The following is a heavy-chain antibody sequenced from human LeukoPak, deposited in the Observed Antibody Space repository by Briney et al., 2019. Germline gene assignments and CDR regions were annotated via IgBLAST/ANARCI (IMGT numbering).Heavy chain of an antibody. CDR1: GSTFTSYG. CDR3: ARPVGTYYDFWSGLNYFDY. Sequence: ASVKVSCKASGSTFTSYGISWVRQAPGQGLEWMGWISAYNGNTNCAQKLQGRVTMTTDTSTSTAYKELRSLRSDDTAVYYCARPVGTYYDFWSGLNYFDYWGQGTLVTVSS. D-gene: IGHD3-3*01. CDR2: ISAYNGNT. J-gene: IGHJ4*02. V-gene: IGHV1-18*01.